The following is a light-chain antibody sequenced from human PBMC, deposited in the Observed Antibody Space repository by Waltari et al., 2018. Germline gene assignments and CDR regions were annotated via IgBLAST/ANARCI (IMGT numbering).Light chain of an antibody. J-gene: IGKJ4*01. V-gene: IGKV1-9*01. CDR3: LQLSSYPLT. Sequence: DIQLTQSPSFLSASVGDRVTITCRASQGIDTYLAWYQQRPGKAPNLLIYAASTLQSGIPSRFSGSGSGTEFTLTISSLQPEDFATYYCLQLSSYPLTFGGG. CDR1: QGIDTY. CDR2: AAS.